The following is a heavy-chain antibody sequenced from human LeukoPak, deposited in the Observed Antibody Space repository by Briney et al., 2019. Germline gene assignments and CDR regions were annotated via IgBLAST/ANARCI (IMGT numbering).Heavy chain of an antibody. CDR3: ARVRLWFGELFYYYYGMDV. J-gene: IGHJ6*02. CDR1: GGSFSVYY. D-gene: IGHD3-10*01. Sequence: SETLSLTCAVYGGSFSVYYWSWIRQPPGKGLEWIGEINHSGSTYYNPSLKSRVTISVDTSKNQFSLKLSSVTAADTAVYYCARVRLWFGELFYYYYGMDVWGQGTTVTVSS. V-gene: IGHV4-34*09. CDR2: INHSGST.